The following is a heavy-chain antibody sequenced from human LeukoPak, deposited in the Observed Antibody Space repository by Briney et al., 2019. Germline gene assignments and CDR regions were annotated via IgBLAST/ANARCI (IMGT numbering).Heavy chain of an antibody. V-gene: IGHV3-30*03. CDR2: ISYDGSNK. J-gene: IGHJ6*02. CDR1: GFTFSSYG. D-gene: IGHD6-13*01. Sequence: GGSLRLSCAASGFTFSSYGMHWVRQAPGKGLEWVAVISYDGSNKYYADSVKGRFTISRDNSKNTLYLQMNSLRAEDTAVYYCARALPPKAAGTPYYYYYYGMDVWGQGTTVTVSS. CDR3: ARALPPKAAGTPYYYYYYGMDV.